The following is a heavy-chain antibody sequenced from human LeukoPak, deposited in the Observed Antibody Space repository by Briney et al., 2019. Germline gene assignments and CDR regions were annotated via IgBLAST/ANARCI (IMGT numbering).Heavy chain of an antibody. CDR1: GYTFTGYY. CDR3: ARDLVRYSGSSVSD. J-gene: IGHJ4*02. V-gene: IGHV1-2*02. Sequence: ASVKVSCKASGYTFTGYYMHWVRQAPGQGLEWMGWINPNSGGTNYALKFQGRVTMTRDTSISTAYMELSRLRSDDTAVYYCARDLVRYSGSSVSDWGQGTLVTVSS. CDR2: INPNSGGT. D-gene: IGHD1-26*01.